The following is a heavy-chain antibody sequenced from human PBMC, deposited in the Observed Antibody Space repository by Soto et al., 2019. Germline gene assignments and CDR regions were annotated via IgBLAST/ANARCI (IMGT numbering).Heavy chain of an antibody. CDR2: ISYDGTNK. CDR1: WVNFRNLG. J-gene: IGHJ6*02. D-gene: IGHD4-17*01. CDR3: AKDLQSYGDYDYYCYGMDV. V-gene: IGHV3-30*18. Sequence: GFLRIPWGAFWVNFRNLGLHRVRQNPSKGPGWVAVISYDGTNKFYSDSVKGRFTISRDNFKNTLTLQMNSLRADDTAVYSCAKDLQSYGDYDYYCYGMDVWGLGTRVTVSS.